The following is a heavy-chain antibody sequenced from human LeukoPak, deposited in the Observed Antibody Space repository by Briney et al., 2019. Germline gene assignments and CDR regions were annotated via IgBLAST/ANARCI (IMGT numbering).Heavy chain of an antibody. CDR2: ISGSGGST. V-gene: IGHV3-23*01. D-gene: IGHD2-2*01. J-gene: IGHJ6*03. CDR3: AKAGCSSTSCYSYYYYYYMDV. Sequence: PGGSLRLSCAASGFTFSSYAMSWVRQAPGKGLEWVSAISGSGGSTYYADSVKGRFTISRDNSKNTLYLQINSLRAEDTAVYYCAKAGCSSTSCYSYYYYYYMDVWGKGTTVTVSS. CDR1: GFTFSSYA.